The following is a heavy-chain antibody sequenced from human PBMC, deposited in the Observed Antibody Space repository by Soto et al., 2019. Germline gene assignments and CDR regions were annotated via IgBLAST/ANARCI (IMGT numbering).Heavy chain of an antibody. J-gene: IGHJ3*02. V-gene: IGHV5-10-1*01. CDR3: ARRGRYYDSSRDAFDI. CDR1: GYSFTSYW. CDR2: IDPSDSYT. Sequence: PGESLKISCKGSGYSFTSYWISWVRQMPGKGLEWMGRIDPSDSYTNYSPSFQGHVTISADKSISTAYLQWSSLKASDTAMYYCARRGRYYDSSRDAFDIWGQGTVVTVAS. D-gene: IGHD3-22*01.